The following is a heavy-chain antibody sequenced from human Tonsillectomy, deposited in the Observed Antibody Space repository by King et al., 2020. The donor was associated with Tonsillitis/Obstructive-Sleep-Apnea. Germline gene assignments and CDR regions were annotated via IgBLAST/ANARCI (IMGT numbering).Heavy chain of an antibody. CDR2: IYYSGST. D-gene: IGHD2-15*01. CDR1: GGSICSYY. V-gene: IGHV4-59*01. J-gene: IGHJ4*02. Sequence: QLQESGPGLVKPSETLSLTCTVSGGSICSYYWSWIRQPPGKGLEWIGYIYYSGSTNYNPSLKSRVTISVDTSKNQFSLKLSSVTAADTAVYYCARDRGYCSGGSCYGGFFDYWGQGTLVTVSS. CDR3: ARDRGYCSGGSCYGGFFDY.